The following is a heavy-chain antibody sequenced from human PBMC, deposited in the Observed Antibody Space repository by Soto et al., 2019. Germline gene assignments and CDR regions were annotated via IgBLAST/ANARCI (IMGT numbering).Heavy chain of an antibody. Sequence: SCAASGFTFSSYGMHCVRQAPGKGLEWVAVVSYDGSNKNYANYVTGRFTISRDNSKNTLYLPMNSLRAEDTAVYYCAKDVGYSSGWYSYYYYGMDVWGQGTTVTVSS. V-gene: IGHV3-30*18. D-gene: IGHD6-19*01. CDR1: GFTFSSYG. J-gene: IGHJ6*02. CDR2: VSYDGSNK. CDR3: AKDVGYSSGWYSYYYYGMDV.